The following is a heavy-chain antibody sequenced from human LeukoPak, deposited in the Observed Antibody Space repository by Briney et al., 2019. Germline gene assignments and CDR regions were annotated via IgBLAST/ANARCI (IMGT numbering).Heavy chain of an antibody. J-gene: IGHJ4*02. V-gene: IGHV3-64*02. Sequence: PGGSLRLSCAASGLTFSSYAMHWVRQAPGKGLEYLSAISYNGGSTYYADSVKGRFTISRDNSKNTPYLQMGSLRAEDMAVYYCARSGSSGWYSDYWGQGTLVTVSS. CDR1: GLTFSSYA. CDR3: ARSGSSGWYSDY. CDR2: ISYNGGST. D-gene: IGHD6-19*01.